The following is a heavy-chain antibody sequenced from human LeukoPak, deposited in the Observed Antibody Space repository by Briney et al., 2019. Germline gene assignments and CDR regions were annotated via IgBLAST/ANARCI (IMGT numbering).Heavy chain of an antibody. CDR1: GYTLTELS. CDR2: FDPEDGET. J-gene: IGHJ4*02. Sequence: ASVKVSCKVSGYTLTELSMHWVRQAPGKGLEWMGGFDPEDGETIYAQKFQGRVTMTEDTSTDTAYMELSSLRSEDTAVYYCATATHSNGYYYFGSQYYFDYWGQGTLVTVSS. V-gene: IGHV1-24*01. CDR3: ATATHSNGYYYFGSQYYFDY. D-gene: IGHD3-22*01.